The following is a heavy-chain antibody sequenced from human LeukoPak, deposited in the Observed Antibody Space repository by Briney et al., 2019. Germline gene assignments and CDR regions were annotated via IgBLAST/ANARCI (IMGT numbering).Heavy chain of an antibody. J-gene: IGHJ4*02. Sequence: SETLSLTCTVSGGSISSYYWSWIRQPPGKGLEWIGYIYYSGSINYNPSLKSRVTISVDTSKNQFSLKLSSVTAADTAVYYCARDISSSWIFDYWGQGTLVTVSS. V-gene: IGHV4-59*01. CDR1: GGSISSYY. D-gene: IGHD6-13*01. CDR3: ARDISSSWIFDY. CDR2: IYYSGSI.